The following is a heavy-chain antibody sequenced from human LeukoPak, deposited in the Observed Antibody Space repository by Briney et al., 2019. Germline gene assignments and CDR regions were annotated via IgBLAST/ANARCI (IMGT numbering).Heavy chain of an antibody. Sequence: SETLSLTCAVYGGSFSGYYWSWIRQPPGKGLEWIGEINHSGSTNYNPSLKSRVTISVDTSKNQFSLKLSSVTAADTAVYYCARGSTIVLMVYAIAYYFDYWGQGTLVTVSS. V-gene: IGHV4-34*01. CDR2: INHSGST. CDR3: ARGSTIVLMVYAIAYYFDY. CDR1: GGSFSGYY. J-gene: IGHJ4*02. D-gene: IGHD2-8*01.